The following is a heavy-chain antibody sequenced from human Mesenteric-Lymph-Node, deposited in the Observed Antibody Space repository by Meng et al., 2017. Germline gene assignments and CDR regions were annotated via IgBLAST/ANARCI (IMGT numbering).Heavy chain of an antibody. D-gene: IGHD4-17*01. J-gene: IGHJ4*02. CDR3: ARGPTTYFDY. CDR2: IFHTGGT. Sequence: QVQLQHWGAGLLKPSETLSLTCAVSGGSINSNNWWSWVHQAPGKGLEWIGEIFHTGGTNYNPSLESRVTISVDTSKNQFSLKLSSVTAADTAVYYCARGPTTYFDYWGQGTLVTVSS. V-gene: IGHV4-4*02. CDR1: GGSINSNNW.